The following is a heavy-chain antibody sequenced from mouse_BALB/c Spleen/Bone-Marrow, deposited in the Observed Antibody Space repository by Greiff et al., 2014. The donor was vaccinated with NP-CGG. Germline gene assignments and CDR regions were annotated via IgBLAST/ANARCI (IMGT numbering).Heavy chain of an antibody. CDR1: GFTFTSSW. Sequence: QVQLQQSGSVLVRPGTSVNLSCKASGFTFTSSWMHWAKQRPGQGLEWIGDIHPNSGNTYYNEKFKGKATLTVDSSSSTAYVDLSSLTAEDSAVYVGARSYRFWYFDVWGAGTTVTVSS. CDR3: ARSYRFWYFDV. CDR2: IHPNSGNT. D-gene: IGHD2-14*01. J-gene: IGHJ1*01. V-gene: IGHV1S130*01.